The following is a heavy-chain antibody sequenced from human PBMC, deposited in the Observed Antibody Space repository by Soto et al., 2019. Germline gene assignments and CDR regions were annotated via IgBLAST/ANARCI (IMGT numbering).Heavy chain of an antibody. V-gene: IGHV4-4*07. CDR3: ARGMTPPGAPAWYYFDS. D-gene: IGHD2-8*02. Sequence: QVQLQESGPGLMKPSETLSLTCTVSGASITGSFFWSWIRQPAGKGLEWIGRFSLSGTTNYNPSLRSRVTMSAEVSNTQFSLRLTSVTAADTALYYCARGMTPPGAPAWYYFDSWGQGTLVTVSS. CDR2: FSLSGTT. J-gene: IGHJ4*02. CDR1: GASITGSFF.